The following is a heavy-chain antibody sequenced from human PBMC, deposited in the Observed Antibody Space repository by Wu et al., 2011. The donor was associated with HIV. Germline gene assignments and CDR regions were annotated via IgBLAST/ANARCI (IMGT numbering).Heavy chain of an antibody. CDR1: GYTFGTYE. CDR3: ARSSSSVENDC. CDR2: MNPTSGNT. V-gene: IGHV1-8*02. D-gene: IGHD2-2*01. Sequence: QVQLVQSGAEVRRPGASVKVSCKASGYTFGTYEINWVRQAPGQGLEWMGWMNPTSGNTGYAQKFQGRVTMTRNTSISTAYMELSSLKSEDTAVYFCARSSSSVENDCWGQGTLVIVSS. J-gene: IGHJ4*02.